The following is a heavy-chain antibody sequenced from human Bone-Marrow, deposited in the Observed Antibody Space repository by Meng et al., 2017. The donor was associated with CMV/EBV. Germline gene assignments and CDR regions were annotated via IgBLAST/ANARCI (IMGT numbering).Heavy chain of an antibody. D-gene: IGHD3-3*01. V-gene: IGHV3-13*01. CDR3: ARAGAIWFGGGLDV. CDR1: GFTFSDYD. Sequence: GESLKLYCAASGFTFSDYDMHWVRQATGNGLEWVSAMGTAYNTYYPASVRGRFTISRENAKNSLYLQMNSLTAGDTAVYYCARAGAIWFGGGLDVWGHGTTVTVSS. J-gene: IGHJ6*02. CDR2: MGTAYNT.